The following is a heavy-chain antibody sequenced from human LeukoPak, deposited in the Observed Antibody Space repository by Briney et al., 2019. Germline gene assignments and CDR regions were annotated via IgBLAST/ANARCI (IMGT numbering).Heavy chain of an antibody. Sequence: SETLSLTCAVYGGSFSGYYWSCIRQPPGKGLEWIGEINHSGSTNYNPSLKSRVTISVDTSKNQFSLKLSSVTAADTAVYYCATYYYDSHDAFDIWGQGTMVTVSS. CDR3: ATYYYDSHDAFDI. D-gene: IGHD3-22*01. V-gene: IGHV4-34*01. J-gene: IGHJ3*02. CDR2: INHSGST. CDR1: GGSFSGYY.